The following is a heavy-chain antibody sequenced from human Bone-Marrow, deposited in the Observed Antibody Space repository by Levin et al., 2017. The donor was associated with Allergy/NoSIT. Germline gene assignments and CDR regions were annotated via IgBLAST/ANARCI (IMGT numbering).Heavy chain of an antibody. Sequence: SETLSLTCAVYGGSFSGYYWSWIRQPPGKGLEWIGEINHSGSTNYNPSLKSRVTISVDTSKNQFSLKLSSVTAADTAVYYCAREQQQLVSYWGQGTLVTVSS. CDR1: GGSFSGYY. CDR3: AREQQQLVSY. J-gene: IGHJ4*02. D-gene: IGHD6-13*01. CDR2: INHSGST. V-gene: IGHV4-34*01.